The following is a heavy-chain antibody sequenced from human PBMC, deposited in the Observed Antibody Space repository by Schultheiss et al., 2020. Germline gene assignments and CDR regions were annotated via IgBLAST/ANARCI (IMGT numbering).Heavy chain of an antibody. CDR1: GFTFSDAW. CDR3: TTVKNTGEFFDY. J-gene: IGHJ4*02. D-gene: IGHD3-10*01. Sequence: GGSLRLSCAASGFTFSDAWVTWVRQAPGKRLEWVGRIKSKTGGTADYAAPVKGRFTISRDDSKNTLYLEMNSLKTEDTAVYYCTTVKNTGEFFDYWGQGTLVTVSS. V-gene: IGHV3-15*01. CDR2: IKSKTGGTA.